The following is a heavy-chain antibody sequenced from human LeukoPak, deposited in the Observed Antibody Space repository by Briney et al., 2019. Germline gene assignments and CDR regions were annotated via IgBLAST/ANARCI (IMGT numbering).Heavy chain of an antibody. V-gene: IGHV4-34*01. CDR2: INHSGST. Sequence: SETLSLTCAVYGGSFSGSYWSWIRQPPGKGLEWIGEINHSGSTNYNPSLKSRVTISVDTSKNQFSLKLSSVTAADTAVYYCARGIVVVVAATPGYFDYWGQGTLVTVSS. J-gene: IGHJ4*02. D-gene: IGHD2-15*01. CDR1: GGSFSGSY. CDR3: ARGIVVVVAATPGYFDY.